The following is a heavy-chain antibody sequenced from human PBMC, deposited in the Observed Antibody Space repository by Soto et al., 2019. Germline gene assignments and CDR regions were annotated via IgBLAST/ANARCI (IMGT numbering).Heavy chain of an antibody. J-gene: IGHJ3*02. CDR1: GYTFTSYA. CDR2: INAGNGNT. D-gene: IGHD2-2*01. CDR3: ATLPSMGYCSSTSCSRGDAFDI. Sequence: ASVKVSCKASGYTFTSYAMHWVRQAPGQRLEWMGWINAGNGNTKYSQKFQGRVTITRDTSASTAYMELSSLRSEDTAVYYCATLPSMGYCSSTSCSRGDAFDIWGQGTMVTVSS. V-gene: IGHV1-3*01.